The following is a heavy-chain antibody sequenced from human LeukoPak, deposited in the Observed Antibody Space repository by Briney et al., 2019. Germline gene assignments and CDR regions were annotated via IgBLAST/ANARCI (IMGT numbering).Heavy chain of an antibody. D-gene: IGHD3-22*01. V-gene: IGHV4-34*01. CDR3: ARRRGNSYDSSGYDPTKNFDY. CDR2: INHSGST. CDR1: GGSFSGCY. Sequence: KASEALSLTCAVYGGSFSGCYWSWIRQPPGKGLEWIGEINHSGSTNYNPSLKSRVTISVDTSKNQFSLKLSFVTAADTAVYYCARRRGNSYDSSGYDPTKNFDYWGQGTLVAVSS. J-gene: IGHJ4*02.